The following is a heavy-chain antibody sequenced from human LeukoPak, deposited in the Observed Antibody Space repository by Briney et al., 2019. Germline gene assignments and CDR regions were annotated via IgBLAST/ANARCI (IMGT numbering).Heavy chain of an antibody. CDR2: IYSGGST. D-gene: IGHD3-10*01. CDR3: ASTITMVRGVINP. Sequence: GGSLRLSCAASGFTFSSYSMNWVRQAPGKGLEWVSVIYSGGSTYYADSVKGRFTISRDNSKNTLYLQMNSLRAEDTAVYYCASTITMVRGVINPWGQGTLVTVSS. CDR1: GFTFSSYS. V-gene: IGHV3-53*01. J-gene: IGHJ4*02.